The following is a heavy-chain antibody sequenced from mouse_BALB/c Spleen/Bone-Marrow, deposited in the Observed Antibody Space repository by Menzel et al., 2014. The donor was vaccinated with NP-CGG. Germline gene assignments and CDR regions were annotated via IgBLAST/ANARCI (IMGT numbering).Heavy chain of an antibody. CDR2: ISRGSSTI. Sequence: EVQLVESGGGLVQPGGSRKLSCAASGFTFSGFGMHWVRQAPEKGLEWVAYISRGSSTIYYADTVKGRFTISRDNPKNTLFLQMTSLRSEDTAMYYCAGSGITTGSYWYFDIWGAGTTVTVSS. V-gene: IGHV5-17*02. J-gene: IGHJ1*01. CDR3: AGSGITTGSYWYFDI. D-gene: IGHD1-1*01. CDR1: GFTFSGFG.